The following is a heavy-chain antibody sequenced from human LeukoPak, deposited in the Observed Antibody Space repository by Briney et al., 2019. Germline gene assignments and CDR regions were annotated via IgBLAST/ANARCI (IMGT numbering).Heavy chain of an antibody. Sequence: GGSLRLSCAASGFTFSSYEMNWVRQAPGKGLEWVSYISSSGSTIYYADSVKGRFTISRGNAKNSLYLQMNSLRAEDTAVYYCAREAVAGYYYYYMDVWGKGTTVTISS. J-gene: IGHJ6*03. D-gene: IGHD6-19*01. CDR2: ISSSGSTI. CDR1: GFTFSSYE. CDR3: AREAVAGYYYYYMDV. V-gene: IGHV3-48*03.